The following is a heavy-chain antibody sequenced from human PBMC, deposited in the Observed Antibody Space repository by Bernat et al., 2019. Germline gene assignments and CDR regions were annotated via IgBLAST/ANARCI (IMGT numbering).Heavy chain of an antibody. CDR1: GYSFTSYW. CDR2: IYPGDSDT. Sequence: EVQLVQSGAEVKKPGESLKVSCKGSGYSFTSYWIGWVRQMPGKGLEWMGIIYPGDSDTRYSPSFQGQVTISANKSISTAYLQWSSLKASDTDMYYCARRFEYYSGSSCYPGPQKRYWYFDLWGRGTLVTVSS. D-gene: IGHD2-15*01. CDR3: ARRFEYYSGSSCYPGPQKRYWYFDL. V-gene: IGHV5-51*01. J-gene: IGHJ2*01.